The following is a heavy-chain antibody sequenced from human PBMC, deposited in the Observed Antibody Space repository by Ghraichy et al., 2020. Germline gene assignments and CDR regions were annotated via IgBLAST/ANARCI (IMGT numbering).Heavy chain of an antibody. CDR3: ARDEADGGIDF. Sequence: ADSLKVRFTMSRDNAKSSLYLQMNSLRVEDTAVYYCARDEADGGIDFWGRGTLVTVSS. J-gene: IGHJ4*02. D-gene: IGHD3-16*01. V-gene: IGHV3-48*03.